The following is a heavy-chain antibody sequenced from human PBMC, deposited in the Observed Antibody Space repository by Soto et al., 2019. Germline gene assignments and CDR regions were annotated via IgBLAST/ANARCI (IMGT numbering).Heavy chain of an antibody. Sequence: QLHLVQSGAVVKKPGASVTVSCSASGYPVTAYYMHWVRQAPGRGLEWMGGINPATGAAKYTQTFQGRVPMTRDTSPGTVFMELSGLPSEDPAVFYCARGGGVGVAGSAAFDMWGQGTLVTVSS. CDR3: ARGGGVGVAGSAAFDM. V-gene: IGHV1-2*02. J-gene: IGHJ3*02. CDR2: INPATGAA. D-gene: IGHD3-3*01. CDR1: GYPVTAYY.